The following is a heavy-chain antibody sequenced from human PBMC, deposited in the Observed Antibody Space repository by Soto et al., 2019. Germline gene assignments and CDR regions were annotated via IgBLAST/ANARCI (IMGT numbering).Heavy chain of an antibody. J-gene: IGHJ6*03. CDR1: GYSFTSYW. CDR2: IYPGDSDT. Sequence: PGESLKISCKGSGYSFTSYWIGWVRQMPGKGLEWMGIIYPGDSDTRYSPSFQGQVTISADKSISTAYLQWSSLKASDTAMYYCARPHFRYSSSAGYYYYMDVWGKGTTVTVSS. V-gene: IGHV5-51*01. D-gene: IGHD6-6*01. CDR3: ARPHFRYSSSAGYYYYMDV.